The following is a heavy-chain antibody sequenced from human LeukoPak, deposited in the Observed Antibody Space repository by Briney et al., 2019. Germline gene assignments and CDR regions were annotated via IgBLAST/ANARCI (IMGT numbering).Heavy chain of an antibody. CDR1: GYSFTSYW. V-gene: IGHV5-51*01. D-gene: IGHD3-16*01. Sequence: GESLKISCKGSGYSFTSYWIGWVRQMPGKGLKWMGTIYPGDSDTRYSPSFQGQVTISADKSISTAYLQWSSLKASDTAMYYSARPHRGTTNQFDYWGQGTLVTVSS. J-gene: IGHJ4*02. CDR3: ARPHRGTTNQFDY. CDR2: IYPGDSDT.